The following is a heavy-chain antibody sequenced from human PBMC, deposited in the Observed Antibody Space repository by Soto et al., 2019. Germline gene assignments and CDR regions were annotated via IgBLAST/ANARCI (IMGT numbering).Heavy chain of an antibody. V-gene: IGHV1-8*01. Sequence: GASVKVSCKASGYTFTSYDINWVRQATGQGLEWMGWMNPNSGNTGYAQKFQGRVTMTRNTSISTAYMELSSLRSEDTAVYYCARVLRSHILPRTRLASCGQGTLVPVSS. CDR3: ARVLRSHILPRTRLAS. J-gene: IGHJ1*01. D-gene: IGHD3-9*01. CDR1: GYTFTSYD. CDR2: MNPNSGNT.